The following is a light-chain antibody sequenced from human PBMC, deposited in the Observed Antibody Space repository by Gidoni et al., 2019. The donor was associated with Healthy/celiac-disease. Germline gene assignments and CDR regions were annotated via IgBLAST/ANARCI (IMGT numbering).Light chain of an antibody. CDR2: AAS. V-gene: IGKV1-17*03. Sequence: DIQMTQSPSAMSASVGDSVTITCRASQGISNYLAWFQQKPGKVPERLIYAASSLQSGVPSRFGGSGSGTEFTLTISSLQPEDFATYYCLQHKSYPRTFGQGTKLEIK. CDR1: QGISNY. CDR3: LQHKSYPRT. J-gene: IGKJ2*01.